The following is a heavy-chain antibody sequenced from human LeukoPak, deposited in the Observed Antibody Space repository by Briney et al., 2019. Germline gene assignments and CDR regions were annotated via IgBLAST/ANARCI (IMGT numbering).Heavy chain of an antibody. J-gene: IGHJ4*02. Sequence: HGGSLRTSCATSGFTFSSYGMHWGRQAPGEGLEGGAGIWYDGSNKYYADSVKGRFTISRDNSKNTLYLQMNGLRAEDTAVYYCAKDRGSSSWYVDYWGQGTLVTVSS. CDR3: AKDRGSSSWYVDY. V-gene: IGHV3-33*06. D-gene: IGHD6-13*01. CDR1: GFTFSSYG. CDR2: IWYDGSNK.